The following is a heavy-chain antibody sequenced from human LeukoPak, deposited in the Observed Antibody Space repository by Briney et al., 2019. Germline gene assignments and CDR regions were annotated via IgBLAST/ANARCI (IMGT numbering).Heavy chain of an antibody. CDR3: AKEFGALGAPLYDY. CDR1: GFIFRNYA. J-gene: IGHJ4*02. CDR2: ISDNGGGR. Sequence: PGGSLRLSCGASGFIFRNYAMSWVRQAPGEGLEWVSGISDNGGGRYYADSVKGRFTISRDNSKNMLYLQMNSLRAEDTAVYYCAKEFGALGAPLYDYWGRGILVTASS. D-gene: IGHD3-3*01. V-gene: IGHV3-23*01.